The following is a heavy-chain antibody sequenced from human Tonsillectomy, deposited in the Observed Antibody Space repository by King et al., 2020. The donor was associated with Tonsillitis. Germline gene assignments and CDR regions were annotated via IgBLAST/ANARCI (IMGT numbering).Heavy chain of an antibody. D-gene: IGHD2-2*01. CDR2: IRYDGSNQ. CDR3: AKAKSSNLPAARISSYYGMDV. J-gene: IGHJ6*02. V-gene: IGHV3-30*02. CDR1: GFSFSSYG. Sequence: VQLVESGGGVVQPGGSLRLSCAASGFSFSSYGMHWVRQAPGKGLEWVAFIRYDGSNQYYADSVKGRFTISRDNSKNTLYLRMNSLRAEDTAVFYCAKAKSSNLPAARISSYYGMDVWGQGTTVTVSS.